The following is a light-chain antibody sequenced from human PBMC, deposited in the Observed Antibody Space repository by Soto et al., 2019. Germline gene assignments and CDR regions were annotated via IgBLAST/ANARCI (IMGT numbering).Light chain of an antibody. CDR2: DVS. Sequence: QSVLTQPRSVSGSPGQSVTISCTGTSSDVGGYNYVSWYQQHPGKAPKLMIYDVSKRPSGVPDRFSGSKSGNTASLTISGLLAEDEADYYCCSYAGSYIFYVFGTGTKLTVL. CDR3: CSYAGSYIFYV. V-gene: IGLV2-11*01. J-gene: IGLJ1*01. CDR1: SSDVGGYNY.